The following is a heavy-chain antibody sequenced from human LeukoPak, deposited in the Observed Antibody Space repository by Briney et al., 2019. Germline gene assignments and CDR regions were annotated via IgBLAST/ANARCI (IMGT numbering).Heavy chain of an antibody. CDR2: MNPNSGNT. D-gene: IGHD4-17*01. J-gene: IGHJ5*02. Sequence: VKVSCKASGYTFTSYDINWVRQATGQGLEWMGWMNPNSGNTGYAQKFQGRVTITRNTSISTAYMELSSLRSEDTAVYYCARGPASYGDYGVDPWGQGTLVTVSS. CDR1: GYTFTSYD. CDR3: ARGPASYGDYGVDP. V-gene: IGHV1-8*03.